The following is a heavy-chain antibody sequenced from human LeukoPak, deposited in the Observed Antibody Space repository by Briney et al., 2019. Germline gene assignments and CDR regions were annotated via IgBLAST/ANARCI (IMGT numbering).Heavy chain of an antibody. CDR2: ISGSGGST. V-gene: IGHV3-23*01. J-gene: IGHJ4*02. CDR1: GFTFSSYA. Sequence: GGSLRLSCAASGFTFSSYAMSWVRKAPGKGLEWVSAISGSGGSTYYADSVKGRFTISRDNSKNTLYLQMNSLRAEDTAVYYCAKGSYDFWSGYLIDYWGQGTLVTVSS. CDR3: AKGSYDFWSGYLIDY. D-gene: IGHD3-3*01.